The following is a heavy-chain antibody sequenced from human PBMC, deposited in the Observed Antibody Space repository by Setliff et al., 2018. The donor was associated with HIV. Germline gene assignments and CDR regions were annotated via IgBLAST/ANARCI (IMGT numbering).Heavy chain of an antibody. J-gene: IGHJ6*02. CDR3: TRKLAPGHGMDV. D-gene: IGHD3-3*02. CDR2: INQDGSEK. CDR1: GFTFTSYW. Sequence: GGSLRLSCAASGFTFTSYWMIWVRQAPGKGLEWVANINQDGSEKNYEDSVKGRFTISRDNAKNSLYLQMDSLRVEDTTVYYCTRKLAPGHGMDVWGQGTTVTAP. V-gene: IGHV3-7*01.